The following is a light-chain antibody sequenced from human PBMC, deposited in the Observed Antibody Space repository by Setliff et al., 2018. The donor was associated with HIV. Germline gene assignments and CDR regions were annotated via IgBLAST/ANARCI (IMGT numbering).Light chain of an antibody. J-gene: IGLJ1*01. Sequence: QSVLAQPPSASGSPGQSIIISCTGTTSDIGSYNRVSWYQQRPGTAPKLIIYEVNKRPSGVSNRFSGPKSGTTASLAISGLQADDEAAYYCCSYAGSNIFVVFGTGTKVTVL. CDR1: TSDIGSYNR. CDR3: CSYAGSNIFVV. CDR2: EVN. V-gene: IGLV2-23*02.